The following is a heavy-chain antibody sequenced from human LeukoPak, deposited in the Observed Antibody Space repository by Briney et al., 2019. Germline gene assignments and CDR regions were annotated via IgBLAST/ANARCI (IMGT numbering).Heavy chain of an antibody. CDR3: AKDQFPGYSSSWYEGENWFDP. CDR2: ISSSSSTI. CDR1: GFTFSSYS. V-gene: IGHV3-48*01. D-gene: IGHD6-13*01. J-gene: IGHJ5*02. Sequence: GGSLRLSCAASGFTFSSYSMNWVRQAPGKGLEWVSYISSSSSTIYYADSVKGRFTISRDNSKNTLYLQMNSLRAEDTAVYYCAKDQFPGYSSSWYEGENWFDPWGQGTLVTVSS.